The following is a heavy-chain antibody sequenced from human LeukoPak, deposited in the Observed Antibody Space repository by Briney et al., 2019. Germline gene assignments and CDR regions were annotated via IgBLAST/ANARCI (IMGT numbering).Heavy chain of an antibody. D-gene: IGHD5-18*01. Sequence: PGGSLRLSCAASGFTSSDTWMHWVRQAPGEGLVWVSRIRSDGSDTRYAESVKGRFTISRDNAKNTLYLQMNSLRAEDTAVYYCAKDTSRGYSYGMFDYWGQGTLVTVSS. J-gene: IGHJ4*02. CDR2: IRSDGSDT. CDR1: GFTSSDTW. CDR3: AKDTSRGYSYGMFDY. V-gene: IGHV3-74*01.